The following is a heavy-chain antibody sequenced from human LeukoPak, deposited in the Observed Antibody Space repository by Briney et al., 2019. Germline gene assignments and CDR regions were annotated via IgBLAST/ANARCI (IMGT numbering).Heavy chain of an antibody. D-gene: IGHD3-10*01. J-gene: IGHJ3*02. CDR1: GFTFNDAW. CDR2: MKSKTDGGTT. V-gene: IGHV3-15*01. CDR3: ARARSGPYGSGSLDAFDI. Sequence: GGSLRLSCAASGFTFNDAWMSWVRQAPGKGLEWVGRMKSKTDGGTTDYAAPVKGRFTISRDNSKNTLYLQMNSLRAEDTAVYYCARARSGPYGSGSLDAFDIWGQGTMVTVSS.